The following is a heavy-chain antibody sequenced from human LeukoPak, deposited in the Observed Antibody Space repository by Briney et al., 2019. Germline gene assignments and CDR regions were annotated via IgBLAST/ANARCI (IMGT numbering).Heavy chain of an antibody. D-gene: IGHD3-16*01. CDR1: GYTFTGYY. J-gene: IGHJ3*02. Sequence: GASVKVSCKASGYTFTGYYMHWVRQAPGQGLEWMGWINPNSGGTNYAQKFQGRVTMTRDTSISTAYMELSRLRSDDTAVYYCARDPYVWGDDAFDIWGQGTMVTVSS. CDR3: ARDPYVWGDDAFDI. V-gene: IGHV1-2*02. CDR2: INPNSGGT.